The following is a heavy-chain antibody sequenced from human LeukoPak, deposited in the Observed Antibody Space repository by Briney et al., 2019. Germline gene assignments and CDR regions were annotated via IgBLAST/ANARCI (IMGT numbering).Heavy chain of an antibody. CDR3: ARKTWDSSGYYCIDY. CDR1: GFTFSDSA. V-gene: IGHV3-23*01. D-gene: IGHD3-22*01. Sequence: GGSLRLSCAASGFTFSDSAMTWVRQAPGKGLEWVSLISASGVSTYYADSVKGRFAISRDNAKNSLYLQMNSLRDEDTAVYYCARKTWDSSGYYCIDYWGQGTLVTVSS. CDR2: ISASGVST. J-gene: IGHJ4*02.